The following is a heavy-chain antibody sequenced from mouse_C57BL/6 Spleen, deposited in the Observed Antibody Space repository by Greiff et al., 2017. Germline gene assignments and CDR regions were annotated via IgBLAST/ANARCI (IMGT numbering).Heavy chain of an antibody. CDR1: GYTFTSYW. Sequence: QVQLQQPGAELVKPGASVKLSCKASGYTFTSYWITWVKQRPGQGLEWIGDIYPGSGSTNYNEKFKGKATLTVDTSSSTAYLQLSSLASEDSAFYYCARGRDFDYWGQGTTLTVSS. CDR2: IYPGSGST. J-gene: IGHJ2*01. V-gene: IGHV1-55*01. CDR3: ARGRDFDY.